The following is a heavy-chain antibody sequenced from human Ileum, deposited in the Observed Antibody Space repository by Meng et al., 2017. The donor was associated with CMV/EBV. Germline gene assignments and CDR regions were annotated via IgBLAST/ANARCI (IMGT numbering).Heavy chain of an antibody. CDR3: VRDRRAARPREFDY. CDR2: ISYDGTNK. V-gene: IGHV3-30*04. J-gene: IGHJ4*02. CDR1: GFSFSSDA. D-gene: IGHD6-6*01. Sequence: GFSFSSDAMNWVRQAPGKGLEWVAVISYDGTNKYYADSVGGRFTISRDNSQNTLFLQVNSLRGADTAVYYCVRDRRAARPREFDYWGQGTLVTAPQ.